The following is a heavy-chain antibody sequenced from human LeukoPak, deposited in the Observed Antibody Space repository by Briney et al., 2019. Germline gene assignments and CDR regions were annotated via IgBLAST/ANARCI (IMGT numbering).Heavy chain of an antibody. V-gene: IGHV1-69*01. CDR1: GGTFSSYA. Sequence: SVKVSCKASGGTFSSYAISWVRQAPGQGLEWMGGIIPIFGTANYAQKFQGRVTITADESTSTAYMELSSLRSEDTAVYSCARGKLEYSSSWYDWFDPWGQGTLVTVSS. J-gene: IGHJ5*02. CDR3: ARGKLEYSSSWYDWFDP. D-gene: IGHD6-13*01. CDR2: IIPIFGTA.